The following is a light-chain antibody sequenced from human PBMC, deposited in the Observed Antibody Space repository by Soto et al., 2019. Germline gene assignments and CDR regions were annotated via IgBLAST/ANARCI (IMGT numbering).Light chain of an antibody. CDR1: QSISGS. CDR2: AAF. Sequence: IQITHSPPSVSASLADRVTVRFRASQSISGSLNWYQQKPGKAPKLLIYAAFSLQSGVPSRFSGSGFGTDFTLTISSLQPEDFATYYCQQSNSTPLTFGGGTKVDI. CDR3: QQSNSTPLT. V-gene: IGKV1-39*01. J-gene: IGKJ4*01.